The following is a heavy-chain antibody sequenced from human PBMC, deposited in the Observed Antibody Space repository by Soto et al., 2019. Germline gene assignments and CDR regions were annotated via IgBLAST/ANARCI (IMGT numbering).Heavy chain of an antibody. V-gene: IGHV3-23*01. CDR2: ISGSGGST. CDR1: GFTFSSYA. D-gene: IGHD6-13*01. CDR3: AKGYPAPTPIAAAGASHY. Sequence: GGSLRLSCAASGFTFSSYAMSWVRQAPGKGLEWVSAISGSGGSTYYADSVKGRFTISRDNSKNTLYLQMNSLRAEDTAVYYCAKGYPAPTPIAAAGASHYWCPGPLVTLSS. J-gene: IGHJ4*02.